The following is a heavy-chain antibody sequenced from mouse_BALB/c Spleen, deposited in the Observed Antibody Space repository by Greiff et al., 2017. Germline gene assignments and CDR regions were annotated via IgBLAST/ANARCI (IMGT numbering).Heavy chain of an antibody. J-gene: IGHJ4*01. D-gene: IGHD1-2*01. CDR3: ARGLTTATFAMDY. Sequence: VQGVESGPGLVAPSQSLSITCTVSGFSLTSYGVHWVRQPPGKGLEWLGVIWAGGSTNYNSALMSRLSISKDNSKSQVFLKMNSLQTDDTAMYYCARGLTTATFAMDYWGQGTSVTVSS. CDR2: IWAGGST. CDR1: GFSLTSYG. V-gene: IGHV2-9*02.